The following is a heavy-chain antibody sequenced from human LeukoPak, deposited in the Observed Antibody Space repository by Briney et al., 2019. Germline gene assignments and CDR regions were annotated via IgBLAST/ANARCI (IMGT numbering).Heavy chain of an antibody. J-gene: IGHJ4*02. CDR2: ISSSSSTI. CDR1: GFTFRSYN. V-gene: IGHV3-48*01. Sequence: GGSLRLSCAASGFTFRSYNMKWVRQAPGKGLEWVSFISSSSSTIYYADSVKGRFTISRDNAKNSLYLQMNSLRAEDTAVYYCARGDAFDYWGQGTLVTVSS. CDR3: ARGDAFDY.